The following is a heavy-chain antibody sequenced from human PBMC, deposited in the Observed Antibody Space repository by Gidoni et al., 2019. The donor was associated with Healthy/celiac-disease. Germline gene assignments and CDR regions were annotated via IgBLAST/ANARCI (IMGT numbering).Heavy chain of an antibody. CDR3: ARVPLSTGGAFDI. Sequence: QVQLQESGPGLVTPSETLSLTRTVSGGSISSYYWSWIRQPPGKGLEWIGYIYYSGSTNYNPSLKSRVTISVDTSKNQFSLKLSSVTAADTAVYYCARVPLSTGGAFDIWGQGTMVTVSS. V-gene: IGHV4-59*01. CDR2: IYYSGST. CDR1: GGSISSYY. D-gene: IGHD3-10*01. J-gene: IGHJ3*02.